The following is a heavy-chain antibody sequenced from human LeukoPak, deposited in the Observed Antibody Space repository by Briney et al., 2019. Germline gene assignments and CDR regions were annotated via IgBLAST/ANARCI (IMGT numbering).Heavy chain of an antibody. V-gene: IGHV3-15*01. CDR1: GFTFSDYY. D-gene: IGHD4-17*01. CDR2: IKSKTDGGTT. CDR3: TTYFNDYGDFGY. J-gene: IGHJ4*02. Sequence: GGSLRLSCAASGFTFSDYYMSWIRQAPGKGLEWVGRIKSKTDGGTTDYAAPVKGRFTISRDDSKNTLYLQMNSLKTEDTAVYYCTTYFNDYGDFGYWGQGTLVTVSS.